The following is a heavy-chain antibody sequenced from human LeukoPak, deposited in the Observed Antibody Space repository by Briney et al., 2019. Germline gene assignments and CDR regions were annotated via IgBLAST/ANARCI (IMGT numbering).Heavy chain of an antibody. J-gene: IGHJ4*02. Sequence: SETLSLTCTVSGGSISSSSYYWGWIRQPPGKGLEWIGSIYYSGSTYYNPSLKSRVTISVDTSKNQFSLKLSSVTVADTAVYYCARLDYDFWSGYSNGFDYWGQGTLVTVSS. CDR1: GGSISSSSYY. D-gene: IGHD3-3*01. CDR3: ARLDYDFWSGYSNGFDY. CDR2: IYYSGST. V-gene: IGHV4-39*01.